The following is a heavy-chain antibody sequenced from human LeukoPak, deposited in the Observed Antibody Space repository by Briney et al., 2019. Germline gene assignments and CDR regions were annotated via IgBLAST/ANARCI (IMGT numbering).Heavy chain of an antibody. Sequence: GGSLRLSCVGSGFTFSSYAMNWVRQAPGKGLEWVSSISSNNNIYYADSVKGRFIISGDNAKNSLSLHMNSLRGEDTAVYYCGREDCNNVRCYGASDAWGQGTLVTVSS. CDR1: GFTFSSYA. D-gene: IGHD2-2*01. J-gene: IGHJ5*02. V-gene: IGHV3-69-1*01. CDR3: GREDCNNVRCYGASDA. CDR2: ISSNNNI.